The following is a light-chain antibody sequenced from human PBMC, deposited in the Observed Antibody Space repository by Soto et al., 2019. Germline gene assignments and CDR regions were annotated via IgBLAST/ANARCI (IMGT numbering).Light chain of an antibody. CDR3: QQYNSYSRT. Sequence: DIQMTQSPSTLSASVGDRVTITCRASQSISSWLAWYQQKPGKAPKLLIYDASSLDSGVPSRFSGSGSGTEFTLTISSLQPDDFATYYCQQYNSYSRTCGQGHNVEIK. CDR2: DAS. J-gene: IGKJ1*01. V-gene: IGKV1-5*01. CDR1: QSISSW.